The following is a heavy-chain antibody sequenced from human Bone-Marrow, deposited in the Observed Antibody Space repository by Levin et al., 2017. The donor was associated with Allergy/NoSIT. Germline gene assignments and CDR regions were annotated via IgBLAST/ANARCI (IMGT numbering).Heavy chain of an antibody. D-gene: IGHD2-2*01. J-gene: IGHJ6*02. CDR1: GFTFDDYA. V-gene: IGHV3-9*01. CDR2: ISWNSGSI. Sequence: SLKISCAASGFTFDDYAMHWVRQAPGKGLEWVSGISWNSGSIGYADSVKGRFTISRDNAKNSLYLQMNSLRAEDTALYYCAKDYCSSTSCYPYYYYGMDVWGQGTTVTVSS. CDR3: AKDYCSSTSCYPYYYYGMDV.